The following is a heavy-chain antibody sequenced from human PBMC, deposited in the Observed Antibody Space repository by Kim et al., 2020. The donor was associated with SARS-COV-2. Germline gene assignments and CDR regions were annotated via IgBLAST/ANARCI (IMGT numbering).Heavy chain of an antibody. CDR3: ARDPGGGQWLDRVWFDP. CDR2: TYYRSKWYN. V-gene: IGHV6-1*01. Sequence: SQTLSLTCVISGDSVSSNSAAWNWIRQSPSRGLEWLGRTYYRSKWYNDYAVSVKSRITINPDTSKNQFSLQLNSVTPEDTAVYYCARDPGGGQWLDRVWFDPWGQGTLVTVSS. J-gene: IGHJ5*02. CDR1: GDSVSSNSAA. D-gene: IGHD6-19*01.